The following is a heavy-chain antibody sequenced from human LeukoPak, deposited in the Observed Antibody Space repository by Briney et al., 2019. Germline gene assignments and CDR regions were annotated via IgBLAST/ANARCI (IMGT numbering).Heavy chain of an antibody. D-gene: IGHD2-2*01. CDR2: IRSDGSIK. CDR1: GFTFSIYG. J-gene: IGHJ4*02. V-gene: IGHV3-30*02. Sequence: GGSLRLSCAASGFTFSIYGMHWVRQAPGKGLEWVAFIRSDGSIKSYADSVKGRFTISRDNSKNTLYLQMDSLRAEDTALYYCAKDVLAAYFDYWGQGTLVTVSS. CDR3: AKDVLAAYFDY.